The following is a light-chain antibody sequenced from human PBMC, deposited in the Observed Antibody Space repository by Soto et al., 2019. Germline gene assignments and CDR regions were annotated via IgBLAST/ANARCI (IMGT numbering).Light chain of an antibody. V-gene: IGLV1-40*01. CDR1: SSNIGAGYD. CDR3: QSYDSSLSGYV. CDR2: GNS. Sequence: LTQPPSVSGAPGQRVTISCTGSSSNIGAGYDVHWYQQLPGTAPKLLIYGNSNRPSGVPDRFSGSKSGTSASLAITGLQAEDEADYYCQSYDSSLSGYVFGPGTKVTVL. J-gene: IGLJ1*01.